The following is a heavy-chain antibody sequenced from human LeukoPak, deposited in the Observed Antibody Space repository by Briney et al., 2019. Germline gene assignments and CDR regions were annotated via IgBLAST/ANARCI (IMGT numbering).Heavy chain of an antibody. Sequence: GGSLRLSCGASGFTFSSYGMHWVRQAPGKGLEWVTLISYDGSTKYYSDSVKGRFTLSRDNSKNTLYLQMNSLRAEDTAVYYCARAGNYYGRHTNWFDPWGQGTLVTVSS. CDR3: ARAGNYYGRHTNWFDP. CDR1: GFTFSSYG. CDR2: ISYDGSTK. V-gene: IGHV3-33*05. D-gene: IGHD3-10*01. J-gene: IGHJ5*02.